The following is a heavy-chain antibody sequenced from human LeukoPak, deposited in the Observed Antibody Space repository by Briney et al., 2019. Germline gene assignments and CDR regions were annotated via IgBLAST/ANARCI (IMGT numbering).Heavy chain of an antibody. D-gene: IGHD3-10*02. CDR3: AELGITMIGGG. Sequence: GGSLRLSSAASGFTFSSYWMHWVRQAPGKGLVWVSRINSDGSSTSYADSVKGRFTISRDNAKNSLYQQTNSLRAEDTAVYYCAELGITMIGGGWGKGTTVTISS. CDR1: GFTFSSYW. V-gene: IGHV3-74*01. J-gene: IGHJ6*04. CDR2: INSDGSST.